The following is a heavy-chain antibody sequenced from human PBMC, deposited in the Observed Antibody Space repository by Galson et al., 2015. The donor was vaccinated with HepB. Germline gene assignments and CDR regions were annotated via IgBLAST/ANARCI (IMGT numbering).Heavy chain of an antibody. V-gene: IGHV1-69*13. D-gene: IGHD4-11*01. CDR2: IIPIFGTA. Sequence: SVKVSCKASGGTFSSYAISWVRQAPGQGLEWMGGIIPIFGTANYAQKFQGRVTITADESTSTAYMELSSLRSEDTAVYYCARDPSPNYSNYYDYWGQGTLVTVSS. CDR1: GGTFSSYA. CDR3: ARDPSPNYSNYYDY. J-gene: IGHJ4*02.